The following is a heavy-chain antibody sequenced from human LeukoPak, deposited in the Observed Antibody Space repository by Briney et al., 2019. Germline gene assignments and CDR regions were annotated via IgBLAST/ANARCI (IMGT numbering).Heavy chain of an antibody. Sequence: GASVKVSCKASGGTFSSYAISWVRQAPGQGLEWMGGIIPIFGTANYAQKFRGRVTITADESTSTAYMELSSLRSEDTAVYYCARDSYDFWSGYRADYYYGMDVWGQGTTVTVSS. CDR2: IIPIFGTA. V-gene: IGHV1-69*13. D-gene: IGHD3-3*01. CDR1: GGTFSSYA. J-gene: IGHJ6*02. CDR3: ARDSYDFWSGYRADYYYGMDV.